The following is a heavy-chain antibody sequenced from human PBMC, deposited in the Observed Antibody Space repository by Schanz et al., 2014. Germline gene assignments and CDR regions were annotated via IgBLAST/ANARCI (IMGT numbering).Heavy chain of an antibody. CDR3: ARDGYSVVVISPTESFDI. CDR1: GFTFSSHW. V-gene: IGHV3-74*01. Sequence: EVQLVQSGGGLVQPGGSLRLSCAASGFTFSSHWMHWVRQDPGKGLVWVARINSVGSNTDYADSVTGRFTISRDNAKNTLYLQMNTLRAEDTAVYYCARDGYSVVVISPTESFDIWGQGTMVT. J-gene: IGHJ3*02. D-gene: IGHD2-21*01. CDR2: INSVGSNT.